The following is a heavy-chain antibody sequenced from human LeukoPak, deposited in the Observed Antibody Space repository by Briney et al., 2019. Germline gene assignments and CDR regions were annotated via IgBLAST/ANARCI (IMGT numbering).Heavy chain of an antibody. CDR1: GFIFSNYD. V-gene: IGHV3-23*01. J-gene: IGHJ4*02. D-gene: IGHD1-26*01. CDR3: AKDSYSGTYYDY. Sequence: GGSLRLSCAASGFIFSNYDMSWVRQAPGKGLEWVSAISGSGGSTYYADSVKGRFTISRDNSKNTLYLQMSSLRTEDTAVYYCAKDSYSGTYYDYWGQETLVTVSS. CDR2: ISGSGGST.